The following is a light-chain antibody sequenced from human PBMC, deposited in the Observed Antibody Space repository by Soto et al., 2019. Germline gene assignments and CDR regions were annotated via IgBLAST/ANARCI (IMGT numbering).Light chain of an antibody. CDR1: SSDVGGYNY. V-gene: IGLV2-14*01. Sequence: QSALTQPASVSGSPGQSITISCNGTSSDVGGYNYVSWYQQHPGKAPKLMISEVSNRPSGVSNRFSGSKSGNTASLTISGLQAEDEAGYYCSSYTSGSTLVVFGGGTKLTVL. CDR2: EVS. CDR3: SSYTSGSTLVV. J-gene: IGLJ2*01.